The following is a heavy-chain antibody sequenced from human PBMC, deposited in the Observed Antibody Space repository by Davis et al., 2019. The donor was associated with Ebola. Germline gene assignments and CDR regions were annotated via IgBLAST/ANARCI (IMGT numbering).Heavy chain of an antibody. J-gene: IGHJ4*02. CDR1: GYTFTGYY. CDR2: INPNSGGT. V-gene: IGHV1-2*04. D-gene: IGHD3-9*01. CDR3: ARALLRYFEMPCDY. Sequence: ASVKVSCKASGYTFTGYYMHWVRQAPGQGLEWMGWINPNSGGTNYAQKFQGWVTMTRDTSISTAYMELSRLRSDDTAVYYCARALLRYFEMPCDYWGQGTLVTVSS.